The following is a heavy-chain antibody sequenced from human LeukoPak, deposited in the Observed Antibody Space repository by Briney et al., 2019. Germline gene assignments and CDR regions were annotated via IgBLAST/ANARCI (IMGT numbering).Heavy chain of an antibody. Sequence: ASVKVSCKASGYTFTSYYMHWVRQAPGQGLEWMGIINPSGGSTSYAQKFQGRVTMTRDTSISTAYMELSRLRSDDTAVYYCARGSAAGTYYFDYWGQGTLVTVSS. CDR1: GYTFTSYY. V-gene: IGHV1-46*01. D-gene: IGHD6-13*01. CDR2: INPSGGST. CDR3: ARGSAAGTYYFDY. J-gene: IGHJ4*02.